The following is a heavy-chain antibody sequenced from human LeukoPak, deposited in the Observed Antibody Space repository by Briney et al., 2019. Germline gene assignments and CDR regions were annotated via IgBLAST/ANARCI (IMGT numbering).Heavy chain of an antibody. D-gene: IGHD3-22*01. CDR1: GFTVSSNY. CDR2: ISGSGGST. J-gene: IGHJ1*01. V-gene: IGHV3-23*01. CDR3: AKDPSLYYDSRFQH. Sequence: GGSLRLSCAASGFTVSSNYMSWVRQAPGKGLEWVSAISGSGGSTYYADSVKGRFTISRDNSKNTLYLQMNSLRAEDTAVYYCAKDPSLYYDSRFQHWGQGTLVTVSS.